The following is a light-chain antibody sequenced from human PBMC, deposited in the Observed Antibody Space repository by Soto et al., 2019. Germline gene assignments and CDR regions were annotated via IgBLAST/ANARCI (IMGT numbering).Light chain of an antibody. CDR3: QQSYSTPRT. J-gene: IGKJ3*01. CDR2: AAS. V-gene: IGKV1-39*01. Sequence: DIQMTQSPSSLSASVGDRVTIXXRASQSISSYLNWYQQKPGKAPKLXIYAASSLQSGVPSRLSGSGSGTDFTLTISSLQPEDFATYYCQQSYSTPRTFGPGTKVDIK. CDR1: QSISSY.